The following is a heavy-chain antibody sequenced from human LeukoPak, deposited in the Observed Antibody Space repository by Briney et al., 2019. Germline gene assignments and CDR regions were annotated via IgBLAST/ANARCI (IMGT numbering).Heavy chain of an antibody. CDR3: AGELRDWYFDL. CDR2: ISSSSSYI. V-gene: IGHV3-21*01. D-gene: IGHD5-12*01. J-gene: IGHJ2*01. CDR1: GFTFSSYS. Sequence: GGSLRLSCAASGFTFSSYSMNWVRQAPGKGLEWVSSISSSSSYIYYVHSVKGRFTISRDNAKNSLYLQMNSLRAEDTAVYYCAGELRDWYFDLWGRGTLVTVSS.